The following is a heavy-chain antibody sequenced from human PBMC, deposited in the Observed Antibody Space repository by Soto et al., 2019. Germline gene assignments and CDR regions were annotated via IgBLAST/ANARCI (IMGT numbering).Heavy chain of an antibody. CDR1: GFTFSSYA. J-gene: IGHJ3*02. Sequence: GGSLRLSCAASGFTFSSYAMHWVRQAPGKGLEYVSAISSNGGSTYYANSVKGRFTISRDNSKNTLYLQMGSLRAEDMAVYYCATEIVVAPPDAFDIWGQGTMVTVSS. CDR3: ATEIVVAPPDAFDI. D-gene: IGHD2-2*01. CDR2: ISSNGGST. V-gene: IGHV3-64*01.